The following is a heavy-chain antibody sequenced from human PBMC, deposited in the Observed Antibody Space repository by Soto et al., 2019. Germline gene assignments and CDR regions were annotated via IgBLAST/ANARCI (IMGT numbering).Heavy chain of an antibody. D-gene: IGHD5-18*01. CDR3: ARQTYSYSWHY. CDR1: SGSINRDNW. V-gene: IGHV4-4*02. CDR2: IFDGGLT. J-gene: IGHJ4*02. Sequence: SETLSLTCGVSSGSINRDNWWTWVRQPPGKGLEWIGEIFDGGLTNYNPSLKGRVSFSVDKSNNQCSLWLRSVSAADTAVYYCARQTYSYSWHYWGQGALVTVSS.